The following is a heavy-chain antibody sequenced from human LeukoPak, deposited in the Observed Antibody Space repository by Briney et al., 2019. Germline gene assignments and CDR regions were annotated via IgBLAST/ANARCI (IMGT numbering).Heavy chain of an antibody. CDR3: ARGGGLDV. Sequence: GGSLRLSCAASGFTFSSYWMNWARQAPGKGLEWVASINHNGNANYYVDSVKGRFTISRDNAKNSLYLQMSNLRAEDTAVYFCARGGGLDVWGQGTTVTVSS. J-gene: IGHJ6*02. D-gene: IGHD3-16*01. CDR1: GFTFSSYW. CDR2: INHNGNAN. V-gene: IGHV3-7*03.